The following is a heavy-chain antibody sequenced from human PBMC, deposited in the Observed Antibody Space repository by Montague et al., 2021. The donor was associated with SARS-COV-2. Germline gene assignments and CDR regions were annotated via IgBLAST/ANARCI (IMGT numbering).Heavy chain of an antibody. D-gene: IGHD2-8*01. V-gene: IGHV4-59*01. CDR1: GGSISGYY. Sequence: SETLSPTRTLSGGSISGYYWSWIRQSPGKGLEWIGYIYYSGSTNXNPXLESRVTVSVDRSKNQVSLKLSSVTPADTAVYYCARLLRSCSNGVCRTYYYYAMDVWGQGTTVTVSS. J-gene: IGHJ6*02. CDR3: ARLLRSCSNGVCRTYYYYAMDV. CDR2: IYYSGST.